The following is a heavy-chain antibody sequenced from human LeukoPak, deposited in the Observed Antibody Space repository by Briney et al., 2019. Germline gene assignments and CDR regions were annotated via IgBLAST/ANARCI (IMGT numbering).Heavy chain of an antibody. CDR2: IYSGGST. V-gene: IGHV3-53*01. D-gene: IGHD2-15*01. J-gene: IGHJ3*02. Sequence: TGGSLRLSCAASGFTFSSYSMSWVRQAPGKGLEWVSVIYSGGSTYYADSVKGRFTISRDNSKNTLYLQMNSLRAEDTAVYYCARDTYSSYDAFDIWGQGTMVTVSS. CDR3: ARDTYSSYDAFDI. CDR1: GFTFSSYS.